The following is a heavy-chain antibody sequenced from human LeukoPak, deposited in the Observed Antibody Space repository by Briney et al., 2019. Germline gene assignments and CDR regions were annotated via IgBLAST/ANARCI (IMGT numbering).Heavy chain of an antibody. CDR1: GFTFSSYA. D-gene: IGHD2-8*02. CDR3: AKLPVLTGDYFDY. CDR2: ISGSGGST. J-gene: IGHJ4*02. V-gene: IGHV3-23*01. Sequence: GGSLRVSCAASGFTFSSYAMSWVRQAPGKGLEWVSAISGSGGSTYYADSVKGRFTISRDNSKNTLYLQMNSLRAEDTAVYYCAKLPVLTGDYFDYWGQGTLVTVSS.